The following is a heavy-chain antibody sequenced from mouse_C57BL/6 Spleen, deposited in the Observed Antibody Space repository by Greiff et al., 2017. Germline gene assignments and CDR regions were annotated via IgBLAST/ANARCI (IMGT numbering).Heavy chain of an antibody. CDR3: ARTPSTTVVAPVYFDY. CDR2: IYPRSGNT. D-gene: IGHD1-1*01. V-gene: IGHV1-81*01. Sequence: QVQLQQSGAELARPGASVKLSCKASGYTFTSYGISWVKQRTGQGLEWIGEIYPRSGNTYYNEKFKGKATLTADKSSSTAYMELRSLTSEDSAVYFWARTPSTTVVAPVYFDYWGQGTTLTVSS. J-gene: IGHJ2*01. CDR1: GYTFTSYG.